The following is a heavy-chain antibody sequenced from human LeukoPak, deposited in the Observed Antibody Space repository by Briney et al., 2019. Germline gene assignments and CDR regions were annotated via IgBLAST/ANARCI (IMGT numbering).Heavy chain of an antibody. CDR1: GGSISSSNW. V-gene: IGHV4-4*02. D-gene: IGHD3-10*01. CDR3: ASGRVWFGEPYYFDY. J-gene: IGHJ4*02. Sequence: SETLSLTCAVSGGSISSSNWWSWVRQPPGKGLEWIGEIYHSGSTTYNPSLKSRVTISVDKSKNQFSLKLSSVTAADTAVYYCASGRVWFGEPYYFDYWGQGTLVTVSS. CDR2: IYHSGST.